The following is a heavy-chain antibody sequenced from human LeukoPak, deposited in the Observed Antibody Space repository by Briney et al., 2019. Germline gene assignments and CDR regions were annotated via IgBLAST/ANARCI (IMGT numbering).Heavy chain of an antibody. CDR3: ARITAVAGHYFDY. V-gene: IGHV4-39*01. CDR2: IYYSGST. D-gene: IGHD6-19*01. Sequence: SETLSLTCTVSGGSISISSYYWGWIRQPTGKGLEWIGSIYYSGSTYYNPSLKSRVTISIDTSKSQFSLKLSSVTAADTAVYYCARITAVAGHYFDYWGQGTLVTVSS. J-gene: IGHJ4*02. CDR1: GGSISISSYY.